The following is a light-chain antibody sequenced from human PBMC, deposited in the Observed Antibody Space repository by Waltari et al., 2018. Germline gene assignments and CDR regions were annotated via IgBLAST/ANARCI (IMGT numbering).Light chain of an antibody. Sequence: QSVLTQPPSVSGAPGHRVTISCTGSSSNIGAGYDVHWYQRLPGAAPKLLIYNSLHRPSGVPDRFSGSKSGMSASLAITGLQAEDEADYYCQSYDNRLYGTRVFGGGTKLTVL. V-gene: IGLV1-40*01. J-gene: IGLJ3*02. CDR2: NSL. CDR1: SSNIGAGYD. CDR3: QSYDNRLYGTRV.